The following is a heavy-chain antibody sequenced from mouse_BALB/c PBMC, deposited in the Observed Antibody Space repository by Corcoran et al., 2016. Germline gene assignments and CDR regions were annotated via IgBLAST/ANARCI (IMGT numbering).Heavy chain of an antibody. CDR2: IYWDDDK. D-gene: IGHD1-1*01. J-gene: IGHJ3*01. CDR3: ALSYGSSSAWFAY. Sequence: QVTLKESGPGILQPSQTLSLTCSFSGFSLSTSGMGVSWIRQPSGKGLEWLAHIYWDDDKRYNPSLKSRLTISKDTSRNQVFLKITSVDTAATATYCCALSYGSSSAWFAYWGQGTLVTVSA. V-gene: IGHV8-12*01. CDR1: GFSLSTSGMG.